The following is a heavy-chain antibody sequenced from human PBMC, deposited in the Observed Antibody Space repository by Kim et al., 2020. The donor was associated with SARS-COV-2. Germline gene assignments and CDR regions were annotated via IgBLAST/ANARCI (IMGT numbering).Heavy chain of an antibody. Sequence: ADAVKGQFTISRDHSKNTLYLKMHSLRAEDTAVYYCAKDPMILVVTLNFHHWGQGTLVTVSS. V-gene: IGHV3-23*01. CDR3: AKDPMILVVTLNFHH. D-gene: IGHD3-22*01. J-gene: IGHJ1*01.